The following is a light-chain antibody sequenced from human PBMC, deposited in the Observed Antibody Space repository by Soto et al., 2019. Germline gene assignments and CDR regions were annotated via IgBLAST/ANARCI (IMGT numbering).Light chain of an antibody. CDR3: CSYAGSSTPLI. CDR1: RRHVVSYNL. CDR2: EVS. J-gene: IGLJ1*01. V-gene: IGLV2-23*02. Sequence: HSALTQPAFVSETAGHSTTISCPENRRHVVSYNLVSWYQQRTSKAPKLMIYEVSKRPSGVSNRFCGSNYGNTASRTISGLQAEDEADYYCCSYAGSSTPLIFGTGTKATV.